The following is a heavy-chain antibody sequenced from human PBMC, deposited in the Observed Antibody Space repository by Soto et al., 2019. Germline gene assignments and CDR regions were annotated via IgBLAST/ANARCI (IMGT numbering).Heavy chain of an antibody. Sequence: PGGSLRLSCTVSGFAFNNYGINWVRQAPGKGLEWVSSISKSDYTYYSASVKGRFTISRDNAKNSVSLQMNTLRVEDTAVYYCAREDSIIIPAVSDFWGQGTLVTVSS. D-gene: IGHD2-2*01. CDR3: AREDSIIIPAVSDF. CDR2: ISKSDYT. J-gene: IGHJ4*02. CDR1: GFAFNNYG. V-gene: IGHV3-21*01.